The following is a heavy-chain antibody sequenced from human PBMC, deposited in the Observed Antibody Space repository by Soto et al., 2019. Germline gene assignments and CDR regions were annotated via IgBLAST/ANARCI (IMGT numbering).Heavy chain of an antibody. CDR2: ISYDGSNK. J-gene: IGHJ3*02. CDR3: AKDGPYDTTLGDFDI. Sequence: QVQLVESGGGVVQPGRSLRLSCAASGFTCSSYDMHWVRQAPGKGLEWVAVISYDGSNKYYADSVKGRFTISRDNSKNTLYLQMNSLRAEDTAVYYCAKDGPYDTTLGDFDIWGQGTMVTVSS. V-gene: IGHV3-30*18. CDR1: GFTCSSYD. D-gene: IGHD3-22*01.